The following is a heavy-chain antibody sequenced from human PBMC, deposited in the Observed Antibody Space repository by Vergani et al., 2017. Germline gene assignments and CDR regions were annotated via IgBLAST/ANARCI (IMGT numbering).Heavy chain of an antibody. CDR1: GSTFTGYY. J-gene: IGHJ6*02. V-gene: IGHV1-2*04. D-gene: IGHD6-6*01. CDR2: INPNSGGT. CDR3: ARVPAARPYYYGMDV. Sequence: QVQLVQSGAEVKKPGASVKVSCKASGSTFTGYYMHWVRQAPGQGLEWMGWINPNSGGTNYAQKFQGWVTMTRDTSISTAYMELSRLRSDDTAVYYCARVPAARPYYYGMDVWGQGTTVTVSS.